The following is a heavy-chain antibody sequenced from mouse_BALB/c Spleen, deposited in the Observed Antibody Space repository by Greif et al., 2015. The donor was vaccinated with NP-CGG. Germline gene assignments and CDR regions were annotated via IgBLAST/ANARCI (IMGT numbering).Heavy chain of an antibody. CDR1: GYTFISYY. Sequence: VQLQESGAELVKPGASVKLSCKASGYTFISYYMYWVKQRPGQGLEWIGEINPSNGGANLNEKFKSKATLTVDKSSSTAYMHLSSLTSEDSAVYFWTRGRRGDFDFWGQGTTLTVSS. V-gene: IGHV1-53*01. CDR3: TRGRRGDFDF. J-gene: IGHJ2*01. CDR2: INPSNGGA. D-gene: IGHD1-2*01.